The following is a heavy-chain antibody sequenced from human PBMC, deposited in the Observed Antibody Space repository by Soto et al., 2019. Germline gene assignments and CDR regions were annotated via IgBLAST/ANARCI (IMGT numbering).Heavy chain of an antibody. Sequence: GGSLRLSCAASGFTFSSYAMNWVRQAPGKGLEWVSVISGSGSSTYYADSVKGRFTISRDNSKNTLYLQMNSLRAEDTAVYYCASRSSGWYFDYWGQGTLVTVS. J-gene: IGHJ4*02. CDR1: GFTFSSYA. CDR2: ISGSGSST. V-gene: IGHV3-23*01. CDR3: ASRSSGWYFDY. D-gene: IGHD6-19*01.